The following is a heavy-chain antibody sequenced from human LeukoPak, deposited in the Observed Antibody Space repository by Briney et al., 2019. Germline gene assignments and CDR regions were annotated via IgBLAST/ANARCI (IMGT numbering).Heavy chain of an antibody. D-gene: IGHD1-26*01. CDR1: GFTFSSYW. V-gene: IGHV3-74*01. CDR3: AGTLSGSYYVGDY. Sequence: PGGSLRLSCAASGFTFSSYWMHWVRQAPGKGLVWVSRISSDGSSTSYAASVKGRFTISGDNAKNTLYLQMNSLRAEDMAINYCAGTLSGSYYVGDYWGQGTLVTVSS. CDR2: ISSDGSST. J-gene: IGHJ4*02.